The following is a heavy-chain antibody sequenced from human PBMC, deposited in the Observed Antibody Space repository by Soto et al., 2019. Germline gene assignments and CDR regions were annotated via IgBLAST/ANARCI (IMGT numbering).Heavy chain of an antibody. D-gene: IGHD6-13*01. CDR3: ARDSKAAGNRLAFAI. V-gene: IGHV4-61*01. CDR2: IHHSGST. J-gene: IGHJ3*02. Sequence: PSETLSLTCSVSGGSVRSGNYYWSWIRQPPGKGLEWIGYIHHSGSTYYNPSLKSRVTISVDRSKNQFSLKLSSVTAADTAVYYCARDSKAAGNRLAFAIWGQGTMATVSS. CDR1: GGSVRSGNYY.